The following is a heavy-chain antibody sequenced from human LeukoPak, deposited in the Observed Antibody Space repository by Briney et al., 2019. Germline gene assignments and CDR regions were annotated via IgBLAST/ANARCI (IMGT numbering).Heavy chain of an antibody. CDR3: ARVVDYYGSGSYYPEYYYYYMDV. V-gene: IGHV3-74*01. Sequence: PGGSLRLSCAASGFTFNSFWMYWVRQVPGKGLLWVARINSDGIRTSHADSVQGRFTISRDNANNTLYLQMNSLRAEDTAVYYCARVVDYYGSGSYYPEYYYYYMDVWGKGTTVTISS. J-gene: IGHJ6*03. CDR1: GFTFNSFW. CDR2: INSDGIRT. D-gene: IGHD3-10*01.